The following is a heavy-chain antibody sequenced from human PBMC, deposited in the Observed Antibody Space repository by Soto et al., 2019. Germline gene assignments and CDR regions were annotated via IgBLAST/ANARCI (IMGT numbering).Heavy chain of an antibody. V-gene: IGHV1-18*01. Sequence: QVLLVQSGAEVKKPGASVKVSCKASGYTFNSYGVSWVRQAPGQGLEWMGWISAYKGNTKYSQNLQGRVTMPIDTTTSSAYLEVRSLRSDDTDIYYCARYFWSGQLPFYFDQWGQGTLVTVSS. J-gene: IGHJ4*02. CDR2: ISAYKGNT. D-gene: IGHD3-3*01. CDR3: ARYFWSGQLPFYFDQ. CDR1: GYTFNSYG.